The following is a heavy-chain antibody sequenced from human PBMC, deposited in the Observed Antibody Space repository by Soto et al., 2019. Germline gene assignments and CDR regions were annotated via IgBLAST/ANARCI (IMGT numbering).Heavy chain of an antibody. V-gene: IGHV1-46*01. J-gene: IGHJ4*02. CDR2: LNPHSGSA. D-gene: IGHD3-22*01. CDR1: GYTFTKNF. CDR3: ATYHYDGSGYYYPLDY. Sequence: QVQLVQSGAGVKKPGASVKVSCTASGYTFTKNFLHWVRQAPGQGLEWMGRLNPHSGSADYVQKFQDRVTMTRDTSTSTAFMELRNLRSEDTAVYYCATYHYDGSGYYYPLDYWGQGTLVTVSS.